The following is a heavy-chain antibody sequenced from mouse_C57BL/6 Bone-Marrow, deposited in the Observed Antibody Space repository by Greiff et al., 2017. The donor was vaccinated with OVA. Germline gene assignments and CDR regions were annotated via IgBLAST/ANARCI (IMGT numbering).Heavy chain of an antibody. J-gene: IGHJ2*01. D-gene: IGHD1-1*01. V-gene: IGHV1-54*01. CDR1: GYAFTNYL. CDR3: ALLRWDYFDY. Sequence: VQLQQSGAELVRPGTSVKVSCKASGYAFTNYLLEWVKQRPGQGLEWIGVINPGSGGTNYNEKFKGKATLTADKSSSTAYMQLSSLTSEDSAVYFCALLRWDYFDYWGQGTTLTVSS. CDR2: INPGSGGT.